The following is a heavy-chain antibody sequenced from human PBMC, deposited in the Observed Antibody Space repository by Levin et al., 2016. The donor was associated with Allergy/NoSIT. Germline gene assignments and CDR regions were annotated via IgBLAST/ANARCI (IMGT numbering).Heavy chain of an antibody. Sequence: WIRQPPGKGLVWVSRINGDGSDTSYADSVEGRFTISRDNAKNTLYLQMNSLRGEDTAVYYCARDPWGYGDYDGGFGHWGQGSRVTVSS. D-gene: IGHD4-17*01. J-gene: IGHJ4*02. CDR2: INGDGSDT. V-gene: IGHV3-74*01. CDR3: ARDPWGYGDYDGGFGH.